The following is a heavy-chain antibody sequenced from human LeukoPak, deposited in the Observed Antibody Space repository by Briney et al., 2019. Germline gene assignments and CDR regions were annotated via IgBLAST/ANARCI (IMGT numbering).Heavy chain of an antibody. CDR1: GFNSNNYN. V-gene: IGHV3-21*01. J-gene: IGHJ3*02. CDR2: IHSSSGSI. CDR3: ARDLAWDAFDI. Sequence: GGSLRLSCAASGFNSNNYNMNWVRQAPGKGLGWVSSIHSSSGSIYYADSLRGRFTISRDNAKNSLYLQMNSLRAEDTAVYYCARDLAWDAFDIWGQGTMVTVSS.